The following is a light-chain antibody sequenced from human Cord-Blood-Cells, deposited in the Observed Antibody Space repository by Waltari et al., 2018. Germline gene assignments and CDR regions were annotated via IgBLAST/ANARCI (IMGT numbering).Light chain of an antibody. CDR2: GAS. J-gene: IGKJ2*03. CDR1: QSGSSN. V-gene: IGKV3-15*01. CDR3: QQYNNWPYS. Sequence: EIVMTQSPATLSVSPGERATLPCRASQSGSSNLAWYQQKPGQAPRHLIYGASPRATSIPARFSGSWSGTECTLTIISLQSEDFAVYYCQQYNNWPYSFGQGTKLEIK.